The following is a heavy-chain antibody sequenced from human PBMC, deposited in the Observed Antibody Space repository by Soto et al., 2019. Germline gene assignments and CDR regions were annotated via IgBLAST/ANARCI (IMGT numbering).Heavy chain of an antibody. CDR3: AREGGGYDILTGYYNDFDY. J-gene: IGHJ4*02. D-gene: IGHD3-9*01. CDR1: GYTFTSYG. V-gene: IGHV1-18*01. CDR2: ISAYNGNT. Sequence: QVQLVQSGAEVKKPGASVKVSCKASGYTFTSYGISWVRQAPGQGLEWMGWISAYNGNTNYAQKLQGRVTMTTDTYTSTAYMELRSLRSDDTAVYYCAREGGGYDILTGYYNDFDYWGQGTLVTVSS.